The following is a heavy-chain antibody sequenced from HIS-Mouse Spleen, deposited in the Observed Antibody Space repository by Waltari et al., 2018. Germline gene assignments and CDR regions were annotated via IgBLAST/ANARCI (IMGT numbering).Heavy chain of an antibody. CDR2: IYYSGST. J-gene: IGHJ2*01. D-gene: IGHD6-13*01. CDR3: AREIPYSSSWYDWYFDL. V-gene: IGHV4-39*07. CDR1: GCSISSSSYY. Sequence: QLQLQESGPGLVKPSETLSLTCTVSGCSISSSSYYWGWIRQPPGKGLEWIGSIYYSGSTDYTPALKSRVTIAVDTSKNQFSLKLSSVTAADTAVYYCAREIPYSSSWYDWYFDLWGRGTLVTVSS.